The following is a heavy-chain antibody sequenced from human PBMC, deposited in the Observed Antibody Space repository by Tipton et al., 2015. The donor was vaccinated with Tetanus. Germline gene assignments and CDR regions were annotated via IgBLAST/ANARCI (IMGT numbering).Heavy chain of an antibody. CDR1: GGSFSNYY. V-gene: IGHV4-34*01. J-gene: IGHJ4*02. CDR3: ARGIDAYKTGSY. D-gene: IGHD5-24*01. CDR2: VHPSGST. Sequence: LRLSCAVYGGSFSNYYWSWIRQPPGKGLEWIGEVHPSGSTSYNPSLESRVTISIDTSKNQFSLKLTSLTAADTSVYFCARGIDAYKTGSYWGQGTLVTVSS.